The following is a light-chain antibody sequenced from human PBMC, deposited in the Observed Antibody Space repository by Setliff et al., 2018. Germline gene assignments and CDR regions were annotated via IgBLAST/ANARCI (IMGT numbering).Light chain of an antibody. CDR3: AAWDDSLNGEV. CDR2: RNN. CDR1: SSNIGSNT. J-gene: IGLJ1*01. Sequence: QSALTQPPSASGTPGQRVTISCSESSSNIGSNTVNWYQQLPGTAPKLLIYRNNQRPSGVPDRFSGSKSGTSASLAISGLQSEDEADYYCAAWDDSLNGEVFGTGTKVTVL. V-gene: IGLV1-44*01.